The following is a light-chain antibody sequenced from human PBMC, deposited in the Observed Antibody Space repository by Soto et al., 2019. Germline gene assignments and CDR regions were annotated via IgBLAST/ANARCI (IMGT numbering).Light chain of an antibody. V-gene: IGLV2-14*01. CDR3: SSYTSSSTLV. Sequence: QSALTQPASVSGSPGQSITISCTETSSDVGGYNYVSWYQQHPGKAPKLMIYDVSNRPSGVSNRFSGSKSGNTASLTISGLQAEDEDDYYCSSYTSSSTLVFGGGTKLTVL. J-gene: IGLJ2*01. CDR2: DVS. CDR1: SSDVGGYNY.